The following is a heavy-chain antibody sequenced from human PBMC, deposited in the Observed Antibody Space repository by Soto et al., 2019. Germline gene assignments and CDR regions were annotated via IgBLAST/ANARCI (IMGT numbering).Heavy chain of an antibody. V-gene: IGHV1-2*04. J-gene: IGHJ6*02. Sequence: ASVKVSCKASGYTFTGYYMHWVRQAPGQGLEWMGWINPNSGGTNYAQKFQGWVTMTRDTSISTAYMELSRLRSDDTAVYYCAIFYYDILTGPPSPYYGMDVWGQGTTVTVSS. CDR2: INPNSGGT. CDR3: AIFYYDILTGPPSPYYGMDV. D-gene: IGHD3-9*01. CDR1: GYTFTGYY.